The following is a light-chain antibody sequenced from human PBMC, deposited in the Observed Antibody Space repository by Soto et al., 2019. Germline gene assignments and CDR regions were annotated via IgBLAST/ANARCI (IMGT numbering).Light chain of an antibody. Sequence: DIQMTQSPSSLSASVGDRVTITCQASRDMRNSLNWYQQKPGKAPKLLIYDTSNLETGVPSKFSGSRSGTDFTFTISCLQPGDIATYYCQQYANLPFTFGPGTKADI. CDR2: DTS. CDR3: QQYANLPFT. CDR1: RDMRNS. J-gene: IGKJ3*01. V-gene: IGKV1-33*01.